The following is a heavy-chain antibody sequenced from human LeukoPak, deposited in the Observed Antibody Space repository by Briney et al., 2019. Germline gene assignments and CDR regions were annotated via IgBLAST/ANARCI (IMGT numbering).Heavy chain of an antibody. CDR1: GGSFTSYG. V-gene: IGHV1-69*13. D-gene: IGHD3-3*01. Sequence: SVKVSCKASGGSFTSYGISWVRQAPGQGLEWMGKIIPIYGRANYGQKFQGRVTITADELTTTSYMELSSLTAEDMAVYCCAAGGAYEFRDDYWGQGTLVTVSS. CDR3: AAGGAYEFRDDY. CDR2: IIPIYGRA. J-gene: IGHJ4*02.